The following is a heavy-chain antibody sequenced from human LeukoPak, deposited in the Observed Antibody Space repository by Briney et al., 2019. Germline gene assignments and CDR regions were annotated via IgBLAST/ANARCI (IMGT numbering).Heavy chain of an antibody. J-gene: IGHJ4*02. Sequence: SETLSLTCTVSGGSISSSSYYWGWIRQPPGKGLEWIGSIYYSGSTYYNPSLKSQVTISVDTSKNQFSLKLSSVTAADTAVYYCARDRADISGYYLDYWGQGTLVTVSS. V-gene: IGHV4-39*07. CDR2: IYYSGST. CDR3: ARDRADISGYYLDY. CDR1: GGSISSSSYY. D-gene: IGHD3-22*01.